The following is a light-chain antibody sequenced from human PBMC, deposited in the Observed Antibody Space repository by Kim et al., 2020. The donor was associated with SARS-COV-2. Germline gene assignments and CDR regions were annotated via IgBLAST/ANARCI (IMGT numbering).Light chain of an antibody. Sequence: SPGERATLPCRASQSISSTYLAWYQQKPGQAPRLLIYGASSRVTGIPDRFSGSGSGTDFTLTISRLEPEDFAVYYCQQYGSSPPYTFGQGTKLEI. CDR1: QSISSTY. V-gene: IGKV3-20*01. CDR2: GAS. CDR3: QQYGSSPPYT. J-gene: IGKJ2*01.